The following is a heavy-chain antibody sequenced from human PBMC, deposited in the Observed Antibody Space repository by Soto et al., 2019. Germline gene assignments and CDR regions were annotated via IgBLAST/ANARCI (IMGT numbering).Heavy chain of an antibody. CDR2: ITDTGGST. CDR3: AKAVYGAARGAMDV. V-gene: IGHV3-23*04. CDR1: GFTFRNNV. J-gene: IGHJ6*02. D-gene: IGHD3-10*01. Sequence: EVQLVESGGGLVQPGGSLRLSCAASGFTFRNNVMNWVRQAPGRGLQWVSGITDTGGSTYYADSVKGRCTISRDNSKNRLYLQLHSLRAEDTAVYYCAKAVYGAARGAMDVWGQGTTVTVSS.